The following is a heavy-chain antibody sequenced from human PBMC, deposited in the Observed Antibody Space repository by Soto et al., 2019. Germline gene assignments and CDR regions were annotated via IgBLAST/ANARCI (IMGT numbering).Heavy chain of an antibody. J-gene: IGHJ4*02. V-gene: IGHV4-59*08. CDR2: IYYSGST. CDR3: ARHGGGMATTANPDY. D-gene: IGHD1-1*01. CDR1: GGSISSYY. Sequence: QVQLQESGPGLVKPSETLSLTCTVSGGSISSYYWSWIRQPPGKGLEWIGYIYYSGSTNYNPSLKSRVTISVDTSKNQFSLKLSSVTAVDTAVYYCARHGGGMATTANPDYWGQGTLVTVSS.